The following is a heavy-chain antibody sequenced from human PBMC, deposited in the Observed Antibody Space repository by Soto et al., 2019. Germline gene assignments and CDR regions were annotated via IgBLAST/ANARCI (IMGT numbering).Heavy chain of an antibody. J-gene: IGHJ4*02. CDR1: GYTFTSYG. CDR2: ISGYNGNV. V-gene: IGHV1-18*01. CDR3: ARDIGNYYEYIDY. D-gene: IGHD1-26*01. Sequence: ASVKVSCKASGYTFTSYGISWVRQAPGQGLEWMGWISGYNGNVNYVQKFQGRVTMTTDTSTSTAYMELRSLRSDDTALYYCARDIGNYYEYIDYWGLGTLVTVSS.